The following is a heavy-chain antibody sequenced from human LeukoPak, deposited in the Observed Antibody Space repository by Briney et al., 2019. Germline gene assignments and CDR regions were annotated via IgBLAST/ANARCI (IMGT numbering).Heavy chain of an antibody. V-gene: IGHV1-18*01. D-gene: IGHD2-21*02. CDR1: GDIFSNYG. Sequence: APVKVSCKASGDIFSNYGITWVRQAPGQGLEWMGWISAYNGNTNYAQKLQGRVTMTTDTSTSTAYMELRSLRSDDTAVYYCARKYCGGDCYPDYWGQGTLVTVSS. CDR2: ISAYNGNT. CDR3: ARKYCGGDCYPDY. J-gene: IGHJ4*02.